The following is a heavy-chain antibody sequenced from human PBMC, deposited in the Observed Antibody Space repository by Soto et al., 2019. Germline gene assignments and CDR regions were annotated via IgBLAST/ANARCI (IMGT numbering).Heavy chain of an antibody. CDR3: AKLRYFDWSAYNWFEY. J-gene: IGHJ5*01. Sequence: WWSWVRQPPGKGLEWIGEVYRTGSTNYNPSLESRLTISVDKSKNQFSLKLTSVTAADTAVYHCAKLRYFDWSAYNWFEYWGQGTPVTVSS. D-gene: IGHD3-9*01. V-gene: IGHV4-4*02. CDR2: VYRTGST. CDR1: W.